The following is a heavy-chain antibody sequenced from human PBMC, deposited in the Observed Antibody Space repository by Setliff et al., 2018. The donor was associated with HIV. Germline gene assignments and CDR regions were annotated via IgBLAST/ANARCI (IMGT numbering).Heavy chain of an antibody. CDR2: IYYHGST. CDR1: GGSISSTNYF. Sequence: TLSLTCTVSGGSISSTNYFWGWIRQPPGKGLEWIGTIYYHGSTYYSPSLKSRVTISIDTSKNQFSLQLSSVTAADTAVYYCASPASGGSSGQYHYWGQGTLVTVSS. V-gene: IGHV4-39*01. J-gene: IGHJ4*02. D-gene: IGHD6-19*01. CDR3: ASPASGGSSGQYHY.